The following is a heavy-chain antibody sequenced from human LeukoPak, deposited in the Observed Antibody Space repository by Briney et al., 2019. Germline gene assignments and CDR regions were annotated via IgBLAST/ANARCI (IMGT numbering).Heavy chain of an antibody. J-gene: IGHJ4*02. Sequence: SETLPLTCTVSGGSIRSFYWSWLRQPPGKGLEWIGYIYSTGSTSYNPSLKSRVTFSVDKSKNQFSLRLSSVTAADTAVYYCARGTGEFGELLAVWGQGTLVTVSS. CDR1: GGSIRSFY. D-gene: IGHD3-10*01. CDR2: IYSTGST. CDR3: ARGTGEFGELLAV. V-gene: IGHV4-59*01.